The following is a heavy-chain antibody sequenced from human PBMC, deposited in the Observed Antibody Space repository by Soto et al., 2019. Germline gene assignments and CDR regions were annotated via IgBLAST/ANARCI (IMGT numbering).Heavy chain of an antibody. CDR3: ARALLPPGTAGGGLEY. V-gene: IGHV3-33*01. D-gene: IGHD1-1*01. Sequence: QVQLVESGGGVVQPGRSLRLSCAASGFTFSSYGMHWVRQAPGKGLEWVAVIWYDGSNKYYADSVKGRFTISRDNSKNTVYLQMNSLRAEDTAVYYCARALLPPGTAGGGLEYWGQGTLVTVSS. CDR2: IWYDGSNK. J-gene: IGHJ4*02. CDR1: GFTFSSYG.